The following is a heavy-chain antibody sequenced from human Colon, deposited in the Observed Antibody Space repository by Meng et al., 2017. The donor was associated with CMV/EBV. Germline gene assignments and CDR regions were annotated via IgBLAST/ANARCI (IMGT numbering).Heavy chain of an antibody. CDR3: AKGAPGNYYTMDV. J-gene: IGHJ6*02. Sequence: LKISCAASGFRLDDYGMHWVRQVPGKGLEWVSGIIWSGGATAYADSVKGRFTISRDNATKSLYLQMNSLRHEDSALYSCAKGAPGNYYTMDVWGQGTTVTVSS. CDR2: IIWSGGAT. CDR1: GFRLDDYG. V-gene: IGHV3-9*01.